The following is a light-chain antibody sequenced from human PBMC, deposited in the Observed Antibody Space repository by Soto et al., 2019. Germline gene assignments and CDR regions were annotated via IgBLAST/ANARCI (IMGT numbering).Light chain of an antibody. CDR2: GAS. CDR3: QEHDFSAGYT. V-gene: IGKV3-20*01. CDR1: HSVSGIS. Sequence: VLTQSPGTLSLSPGERVTLSCRASHSVSGISLAWYQQRPGQAPRLLLFGASNRATGIPDRFSGGGSGTDFTLTISRLEPEDFAVYYCQEHDFSAGYTFGQGTKLEIK. J-gene: IGKJ2*01.